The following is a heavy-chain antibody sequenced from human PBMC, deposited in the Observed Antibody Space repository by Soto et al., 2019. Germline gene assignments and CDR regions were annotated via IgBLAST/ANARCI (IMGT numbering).Heavy chain of an antibody. D-gene: IGHD5-18*01. V-gene: IGHV3-30*03. CDR2: ISYDGGLQ. J-gene: IGHJ4*02. Sequence: QAPLVESGGGVVQPGRSLRLSCAASGFTFTSYGMHWVRQAPGTRLEWVAVISYDGGLQHYADSVKGRFIISRDNSKIMVLLQMNSLRAEDTAVYYCVSDRGYGHASVPYSWGQGTLVSVSS. CDR3: VSDRGYGHASVPYS. CDR1: GFTFTSYG.